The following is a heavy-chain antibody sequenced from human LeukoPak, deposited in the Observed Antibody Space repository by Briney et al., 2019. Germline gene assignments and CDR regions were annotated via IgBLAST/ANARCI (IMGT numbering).Heavy chain of an antibody. Sequence: PGGSLRLSRAASGFTPTSYGMSWVRQAPGQELEGVSAISGSGTTTYYADSVKGRFTISRDNSRNTLYLQMNSLRAEDTAVYYCATATTPTISRHYFDSWGQGTLVTVSS. D-gene: IGHD5-24*01. CDR2: ISGSGTTT. J-gene: IGHJ4*02. V-gene: IGHV3-23*01. CDR3: ATATTPTISRHYFDS. CDR1: GFTPTSYG.